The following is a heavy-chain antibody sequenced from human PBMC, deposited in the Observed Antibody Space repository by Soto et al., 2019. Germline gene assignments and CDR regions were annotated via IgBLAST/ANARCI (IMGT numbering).Heavy chain of an antibody. CDR3: AKSLDIHYKNWFDP. CDR1: GFTFSSAA. J-gene: IGHJ5*02. Sequence: EVQILESGGSLVQPGGSLRLSCAASGFTFSSAAMNWVRQAPGKGLEWVSIISGSDSRTYYADSVKGRFTISRDNSKNTLYLDMNSLRAEDTAVYYCAKSLDIHYKNWFDPRGQGTLVTVSS. V-gene: IGHV3-23*01. D-gene: IGHD4-4*01. CDR2: ISGSDSRT.